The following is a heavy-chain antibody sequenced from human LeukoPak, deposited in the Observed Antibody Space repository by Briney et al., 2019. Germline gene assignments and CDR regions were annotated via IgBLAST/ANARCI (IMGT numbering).Heavy chain of an antibody. CDR1: GGSINNYY. CDR3: ARDSYTGSHFEDTFDI. D-gene: IGHD1-26*01. CDR2: ISYSGNT. Sequence: KPSETLSLTCTVSGGSINNYYWSWIRQPPGKGLEWIGHISYSGNTNYNSSLRSRVTISVDTSNNQFSLRLSAVTAADTAVYYCARDSYTGSHFEDTFDIWGQGTMVTVPS. V-gene: IGHV4-59*01. J-gene: IGHJ3*02.